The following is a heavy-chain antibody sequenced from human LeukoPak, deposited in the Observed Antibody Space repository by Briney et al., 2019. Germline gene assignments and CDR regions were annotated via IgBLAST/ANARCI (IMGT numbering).Heavy chain of an antibody. J-gene: IGHJ4*02. D-gene: IGHD5-24*01. CDR3: ARDGDGRINFDY. Sequence: ASVKVSCKASGYTFTDYYIHWVRQAPGQGLEWMAWINPHSGDANYAPKFQGRITLTRGTSVSIDYMELSSLTSDDTAVYYCARDGDGRINFDYWGQGTLVTVSS. CDR2: INPHSGDA. V-gene: IGHV1-2*02. CDR1: GYTFTDYY.